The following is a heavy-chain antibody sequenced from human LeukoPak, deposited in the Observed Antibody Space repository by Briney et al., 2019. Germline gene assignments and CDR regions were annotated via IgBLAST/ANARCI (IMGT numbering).Heavy chain of an antibody. J-gene: IGHJ4*02. D-gene: IGHD2-2*01. Sequence: GGSLRLSCAASGFTFSSYWMHWVRQAPGKGLVWVSRINVDGSRTAYADSVRGRFTISRDNAKNTLYLQMNSLRAEDTAVYYCARDRCNDNSCYVPHWGQGTLVTVSS. V-gene: IGHV3-74*01. CDR1: GFTFSSYW. CDR2: INVDGSRT. CDR3: ARDRCNDNSCYVPH.